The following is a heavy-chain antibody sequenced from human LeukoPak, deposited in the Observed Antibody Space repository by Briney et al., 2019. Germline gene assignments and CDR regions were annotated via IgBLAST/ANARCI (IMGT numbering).Heavy chain of an antibody. Sequence: GGSLRLSCTASGFTFSAYAMMWVRQAPGKGPEWVLAIRGGGGSAFYADSVKGRFTISRDNSKYTLFLQMNSLRAEDTAVYYCARDPNGDYTGAFDMWGPGTMVTVSS. CDR3: ARDPNGDYTGAFDM. D-gene: IGHD4-17*01. CDR2: IRGGGGSA. V-gene: IGHV3-23*01. CDR1: GFTFSAYA. J-gene: IGHJ3*02.